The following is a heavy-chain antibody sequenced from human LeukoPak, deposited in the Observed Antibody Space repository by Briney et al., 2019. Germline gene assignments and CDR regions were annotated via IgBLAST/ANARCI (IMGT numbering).Heavy chain of an antibody. CDR1: GFTFSSYS. J-gene: IGHJ4*02. CDR2: ISSSSSYI. Sequence: GGSLRLSCAASGFTFSSYSMNWVRQAPGKGLGWVSSISSSSSYIYYADSVKGRFTISRDNAKNSLYLQMNSLRAEDTAVYYCARDEVPDTPNDYWGQGTLVTVSS. V-gene: IGHV3-21*01. CDR3: ARDEVPDTPNDY.